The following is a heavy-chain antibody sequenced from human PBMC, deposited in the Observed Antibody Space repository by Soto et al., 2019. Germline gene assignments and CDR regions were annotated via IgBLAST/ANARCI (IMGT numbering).Heavy chain of an antibody. J-gene: IGHJ3*02. Sequence: QVQLVESGGGVVQPGRSLRLSCAASGFTFSYYAMHWVRQAPGKGLEWVAVISYEGSNKYHADSVKGRFTISRDNSKNRLYLQMNGLRAEDTAVYYCAGDGGDVVVGDDALDIWGQGTMVTVSS. CDR3: AGDGGDVVVGDDALDI. CDR1: GFTFSYYA. V-gene: IGHV3-30-3*01. CDR2: ISYEGSNK. D-gene: IGHD2-15*01.